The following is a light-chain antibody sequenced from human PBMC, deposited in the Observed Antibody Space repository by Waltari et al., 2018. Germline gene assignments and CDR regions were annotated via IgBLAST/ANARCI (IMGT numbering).Light chain of an antibody. CDR2: GVN. Sequence: QSVLTQPPSVSGAPGQRVTISCTGSWSNIGAGYDVHWYQQLPGKAPTLLVFGVNTRPPGVPDRFFGSKSGTSASLAIPGLQPEDEADYYCQSYDTSLGVAFGGGTKLTVL. CDR3: QSYDTSLGVA. J-gene: IGLJ2*01. CDR1: WSNIGAGYD. V-gene: IGLV1-40*01.